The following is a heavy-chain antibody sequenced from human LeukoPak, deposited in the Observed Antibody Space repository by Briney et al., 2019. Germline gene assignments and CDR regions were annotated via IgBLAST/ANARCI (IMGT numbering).Heavy chain of an antibody. CDR2: INPNSGGT. Sequence: ASVKVSCKASGYTFTGYYMHWVRQAPGQGLEWMGWINPNSGGTNYAQKFQGRVTMTRDTSISTAYMELSRLRSDDTAVYHCAIFPIIVVVTANFDYWGQGTLVTVSS. CDR1: GYTFTGYY. J-gene: IGHJ4*02. D-gene: IGHD2-21*02. CDR3: AIFPIIVVVTANFDY. V-gene: IGHV1-2*02.